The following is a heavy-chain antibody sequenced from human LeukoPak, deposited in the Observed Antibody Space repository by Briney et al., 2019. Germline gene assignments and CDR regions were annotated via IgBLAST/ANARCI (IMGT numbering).Heavy chain of an antibody. V-gene: IGHV4-4*07. CDR3: ASSRGDYYYYGLDV. CDR1: GGSISTYY. CDR2: IYTGGST. D-gene: IGHD3-16*01. J-gene: IGHJ6*02. Sequence: SETLSLTCTVSGGSISTYYWSWIRQPAGKALEWIGRIYTGGSTKYNPSLKSRVTMSVDTSKSQFSLKLRSVTAADTAVYYCASSRGDYYYYGLDVWGQGTTVTVSS.